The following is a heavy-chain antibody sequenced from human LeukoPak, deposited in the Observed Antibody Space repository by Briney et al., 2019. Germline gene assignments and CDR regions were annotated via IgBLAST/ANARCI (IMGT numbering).Heavy chain of an antibody. J-gene: IGHJ4*02. CDR2: TRGSGSGMGSGN. CDR3: ARDDNWGFDY. CDR1: GFSFSDFS. D-gene: IGHD7-27*01. Sequence: GGYLRLSCAASGFSFSDFSMNWVRQAPGKGLEWVANTRGSGSGMGSGNYYAVSVKGRFTISRDDAKNSLYSQMNSLRAEDTAFYYCARDDNWGFDYWGQGALVTVSS. V-gene: IGHV3-21*05.